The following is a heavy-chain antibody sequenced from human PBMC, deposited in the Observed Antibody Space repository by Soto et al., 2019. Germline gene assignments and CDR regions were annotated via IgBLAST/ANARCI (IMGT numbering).Heavy chain of an antibody. D-gene: IGHD3-10*01. J-gene: IGHJ6*03. CDR3: ARGYPGGLVRFGELLTPNYYYYYMDV. CDR2: INHSGST. CDR1: GGSFSGYY. V-gene: IGHV4-34*01. Sequence: SETLSLTCAVYGGSFSGYYWSWIRQPPGKGLEWIGEINHSGSTNYNPSLKSRVTISVDTSKNQFSLKLSSVTAADTAVYYCARGYPGGLVRFGELLTPNYYYYYMDVWGKGTTVTVSS.